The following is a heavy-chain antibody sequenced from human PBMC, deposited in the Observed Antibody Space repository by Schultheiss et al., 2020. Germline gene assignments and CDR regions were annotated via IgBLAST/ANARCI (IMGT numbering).Heavy chain of an antibody. V-gene: IGHV3-15*01. J-gene: IGHJ4*02. CDR1: GFTFINAW. D-gene: IGHD1-26*01. Sequence: GESLKISCAASGFTFINAWMSWVRQAPGKGLEWVGRIKSKSDGGLADYGPPVKGRFTMSRDDSRNILSLQMDSLKAEDTGVYYCSIDPEWGSSIDIDYWGQGTPVTVSS. CDR2: IKSKSDGGLA. CDR3: SIDPEWGSSIDIDY.